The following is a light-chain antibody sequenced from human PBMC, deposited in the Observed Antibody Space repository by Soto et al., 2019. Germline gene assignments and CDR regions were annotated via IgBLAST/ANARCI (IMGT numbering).Light chain of an antibody. Sequence: DIQMNQSPSSLSASVGDRVMITCRASQNIYTYLSWYQQRPGRAPNLLIYAASSLQSGVPSRFSGSGSGTDFTLTISSLQPEDFATYYCQQTYSTPWTFGQGTTVEVK. CDR2: AAS. CDR3: QQTYSTPWT. V-gene: IGKV1-39*01. CDR1: QNIYTY. J-gene: IGKJ1*01.